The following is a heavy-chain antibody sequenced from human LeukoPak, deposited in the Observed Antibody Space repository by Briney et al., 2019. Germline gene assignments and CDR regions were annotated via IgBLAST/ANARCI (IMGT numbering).Heavy chain of an antibody. V-gene: IGHV4-59*01. CDR3: ARAVLTGPFDY. CDR2: IYYSGST. Sequence: PSETLSLTCTVSGGSISSYYWSWIRRPPGKGLEWIGYIYYSGSTNYNPSLKSRVTISVDTSKNQFSLKLSSVTAADTAVYYCARAVLTGPFDYWGQGTLVTVSS. CDR1: GGSISSYY. J-gene: IGHJ4*02. D-gene: IGHD3-9*01.